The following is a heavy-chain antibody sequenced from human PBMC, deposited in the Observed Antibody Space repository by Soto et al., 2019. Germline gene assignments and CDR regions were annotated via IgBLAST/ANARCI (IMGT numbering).Heavy chain of an antibody. D-gene: IGHD3-10*01. V-gene: IGHV4-39*01. CDR3: ARQPATTYGSAGPPDV. CDR2: IYYSGST. CDR1: GGSISSSSYY. J-gene: IGHJ6*02. Sequence: SETLSLTCTVSGGSISSSSYYWGWIRQPPGKGLEWIGSIYYSGSTYYNPSLKSRVTISVDTSKNQFSLKLSSVTAADTAVYYCARQPATTYGSAGPPDVWGQGTTVTVSS.